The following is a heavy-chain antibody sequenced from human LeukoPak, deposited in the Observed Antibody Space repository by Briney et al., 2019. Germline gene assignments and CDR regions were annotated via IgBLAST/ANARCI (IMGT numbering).Heavy chain of an antibody. CDR1: GFTFSSYW. J-gene: IGHJ6*03. Sequence: PGGSLRLSCAASGFTFSSYWMSWVRQAPGKGLEWVANIKQDGSEKYYVDSVKGRFTISRDNAKNSLYLQMNSLRSEDTAVYYCARGGRKRVPAATTTDYYYYMDVWGKGTTVTVSS. V-gene: IGHV3-7*03. CDR3: ARGGRKRVPAATTTDYYYYMDV. D-gene: IGHD2-2*01. CDR2: IKQDGSEK.